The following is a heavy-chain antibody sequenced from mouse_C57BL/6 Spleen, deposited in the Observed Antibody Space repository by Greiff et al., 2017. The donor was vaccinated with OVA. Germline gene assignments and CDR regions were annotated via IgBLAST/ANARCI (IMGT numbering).Heavy chain of an antibody. D-gene: IGHD2-3*01. CDR3: ARSIYDGYYVYFDV. Sequence: QAQLQQPGTELVKPGASVKLSCKASGYTFTSYWMHWVKQRPGQGLEWIGNINPSNGGTNYNEKFKSKATLTVDKSSSTAYMQLSSLTSEDSAVYYCARSIYDGYYVYFDVWGTGTTVTVSS. V-gene: IGHV1-53*01. CDR1: GYTFTSYW. J-gene: IGHJ1*03. CDR2: INPSNGGT.